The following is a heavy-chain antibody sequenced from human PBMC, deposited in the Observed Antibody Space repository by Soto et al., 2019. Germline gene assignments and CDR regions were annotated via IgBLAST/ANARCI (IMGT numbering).Heavy chain of an antibody. V-gene: IGHV1-46*01. CDR3: ARGIFQVSPVNNYFDY. CDR2: INPSGGST. J-gene: IGHJ4*01. Sequence: ASVKVSCKASGYSFTRCYMHWVRQAPGQGPEWMGIINPSGGSTSYAQKFQGRVTMNRDTSTSTAYMALSSLRSEDTAVYYCARGIFQVSPVNNYFDYWGHGTLVTVLL. CDR1: GYSFTRCY. D-gene: IGHD3-3*02.